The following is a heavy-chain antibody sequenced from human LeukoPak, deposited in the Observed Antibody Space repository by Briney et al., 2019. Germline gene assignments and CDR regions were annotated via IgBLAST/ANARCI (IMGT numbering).Heavy chain of an antibody. D-gene: IGHD3-9*01. CDR2: IYPGDSDT. CDR1: GYSFTSYW. J-gene: IGHJ4*02. Sequence: PGESLKISCKGSGYSFTSYWIGWVRQMPGKGLEWMGIIYPGDSDTRYSPSLQGQVTISADKSISTAYLQWSSLKASDTAMYYCARHERDILTGYYTLSGFDYWGQGTLVTVSS. CDR3: ARHERDILTGYYTLSGFDY. V-gene: IGHV5-51*01.